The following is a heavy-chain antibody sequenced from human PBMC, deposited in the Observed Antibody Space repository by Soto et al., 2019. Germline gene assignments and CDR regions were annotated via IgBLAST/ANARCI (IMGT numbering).Heavy chain of an antibody. Sequence: LRLSCAASGFTFSSYSMNWVRQAPGKGLEWISYLMSAGNTIYIYYAGSVKGRFTISRDNAKNLLYLQMNSLRDDDTAVYYCVRDQHYAFDYWGQGSLVTVSS. CDR3: VRDQHYAFDY. V-gene: IGHV3-21*05. J-gene: IGHJ4*02. D-gene: IGHD2-2*01. CDR2: LMSAGNTI. CDR1: GFTFSSYS.